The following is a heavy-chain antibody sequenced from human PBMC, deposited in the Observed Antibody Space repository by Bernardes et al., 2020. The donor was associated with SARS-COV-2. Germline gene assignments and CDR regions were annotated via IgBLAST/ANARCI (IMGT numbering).Heavy chain of an antibody. CDR1: GFTVSSNY. D-gene: IGHD2-2*01. J-gene: IGHJ6*02. CDR3: ARDSGSTTRGMDV. Sequence: GGSLRLSCAASGFTVSSNYMSWVRQAPGKGLEWVSVIYSGGSTYYADSVKGRFTISRDNSKNTLYLQMNSLRAEDTAVYYCARDSGSTTRGMDVWGQGTTVTVSS. V-gene: IGHV3-66*01. CDR2: IYSGGST.